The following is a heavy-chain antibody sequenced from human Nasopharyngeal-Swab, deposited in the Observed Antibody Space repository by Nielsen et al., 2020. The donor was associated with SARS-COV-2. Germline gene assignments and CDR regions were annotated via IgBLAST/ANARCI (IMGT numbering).Heavy chain of an antibody. V-gene: IGHV1-69*13. CDR3: AREPDTAMVNRYYYYYMDV. Sequence: SVKVSCKASGYTFTSYYMHWVRQAPGQGLEWMGGIIPIFGTANYAQKFQGRVTITADESTSTAYMELSSLRSEDTAVYYCAREPDTAMVNRYYYYYMDVWGKGTTVTVSS. CDR1: GYTFTSYY. CDR2: IIPIFGTA. D-gene: IGHD5-18*01. J-gene: IGHJ6*03.